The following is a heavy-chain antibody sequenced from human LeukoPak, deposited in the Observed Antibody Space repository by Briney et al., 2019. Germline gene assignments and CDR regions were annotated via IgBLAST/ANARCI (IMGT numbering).Heavy chain of an antibody. Sequence: PSETLSLTCGVSGGYISNTSWWTWVRQPPGKGLEWIGEVNLQGSTNYNPSLKSRVAISVGKSENHISLKLTSVTDADTAVYYCAREGGPYRPLDYSGQGTLVTVAS. J-gene: IGHJ4*02. CDR1: GGYISNTSW. V-gene: IGHV4-4*02. CDR3: AREGGPYRPLDY. CDR2: VNLQGST.